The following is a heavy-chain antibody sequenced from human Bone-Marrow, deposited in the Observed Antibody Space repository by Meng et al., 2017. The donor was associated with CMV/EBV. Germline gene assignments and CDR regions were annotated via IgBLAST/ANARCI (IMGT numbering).Heavy chain of an antibody. CDR3: ARGAPDNGGGYYFDY. Sequence: GGSLRLSCAASGFTFSSYSMNWVRQAPGKGLEWVSSISSSSSYIYYTDSVKGRFTISRDNAKNSLYLQMNSLRAEDTAVYYCARGAPDNGGGYYFDYWGQETLVTVSS. V-gene: IGHV3-21*01. J-gene: IGHJ4*02. D-gene: IGHD1-26*01. CDR2: ISSSSSYI. CDR1: GFTFSSYS.